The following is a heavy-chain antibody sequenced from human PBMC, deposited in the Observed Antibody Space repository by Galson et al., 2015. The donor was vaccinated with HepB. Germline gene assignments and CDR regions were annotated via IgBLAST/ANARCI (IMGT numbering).Heavy chain of an antibody. V-gene: IGHV5-51*01. Sequence: QSGAEVKKPGESLKISCTGSGYSFTSYWNGWVRQRPGKGLEWMGIIYPGDSDTTYSPSFQGQVTISVDKSINTAYLHWSSLKASDTAMFYWSRLDSSGYFYWGQGTLVTVSS. D-gene: IGHD3-22*01. CDR1: GYSFTSYW. CDR3: SRLDSSGYFY. CDR2: IYPGDSDT. J-gene: IGHJ4*02.